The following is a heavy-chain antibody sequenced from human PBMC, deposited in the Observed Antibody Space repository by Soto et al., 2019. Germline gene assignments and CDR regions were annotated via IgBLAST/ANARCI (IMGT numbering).Heavy chain of an antibody. J-gene: IGHJ5*02. CDR2: IIPIFGTA. V-gene: IGHV1-69*13. CDR1: GGTFSSYA. CDR3: ARDPGLAPGLLAAAGKVWFDP. Sequence: SVKVSCKASGGTFSSYAISWVRQAPGQGLEWMGGIIPIFGTANYAQKFQGRVTITADESTSTAYMELSSLRSEDTAVYYCARDPGLAPGLLAAAGKVWFDPWGQGTLVTVSS. D-gene: IGHD6-13*01.